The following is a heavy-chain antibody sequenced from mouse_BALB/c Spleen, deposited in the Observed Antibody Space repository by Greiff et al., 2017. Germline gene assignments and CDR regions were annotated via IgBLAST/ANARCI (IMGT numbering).Heavy chain of an antibody. D-gene: IGHD3-1*01. V-gene: IGHV5-6-4*01. Sequence: EVQLVESGGGLVKPGGSLKLSCAASGFTFSSYTMSWVRQTPEKRLEWVATISSGGSYTYYPDSVKGRFTISRDNAKNTLYLQMSSLKSEDTAMYYCTREGSGIDFDYWGQGTTLTVSS. J-gene: IGHJ2*01. CDR1: GFTFSSYT. CDR3: TREGSGIDFDY. CDR2: ISSGGSYT.